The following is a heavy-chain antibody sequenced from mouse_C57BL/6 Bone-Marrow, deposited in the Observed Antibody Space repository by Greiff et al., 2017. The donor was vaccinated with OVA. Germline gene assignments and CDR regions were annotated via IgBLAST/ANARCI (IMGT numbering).Heavy chain of an antibody. CDR3: VRRGGSSYWYFDV. J-gene: IGHJ1*03. D-gene: IGHD1-3*01. Sequence: DVMLVESGGGLVQPKGSLKLSCAASGFSFNTYAMNWVRQAPGKGLEWVARIRSKSNNYATYYADSVKDRFTISRDDSESMLYLQMNNLKTEDTAMYYCVRRGGSSYWYFDVWGTGTTVTVSS. CDR2: IRSKSNNYAT. CDR1: GFSFNTYA. V-gene: IGHV10-1*01.